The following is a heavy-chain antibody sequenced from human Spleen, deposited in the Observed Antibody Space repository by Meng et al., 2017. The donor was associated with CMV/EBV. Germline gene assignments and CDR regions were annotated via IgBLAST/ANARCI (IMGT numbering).Heavy chain of an antibody. J-gene: IGHJ3*01. CDR3: ARGRYADEWEDAFDL. V-gene: IGHV1-46*01. CDR1: GYTFTSYY. D-gene: IGHD1-26*01. Sequence: ASVKVSCKASGYTFTSYYMHWVRQAPGQGLEWMGIINPSGGSTSYAQKFQGRVTMTWDTSTSTAYMQLSSLRSDDTAIYYCARGRYADEWEDAFDLWGQGTMVTVSS. CDR2: INPSGGST.